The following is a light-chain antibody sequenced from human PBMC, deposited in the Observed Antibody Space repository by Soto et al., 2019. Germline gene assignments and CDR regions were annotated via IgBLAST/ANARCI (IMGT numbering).Light chain of an antibody. Sequence: DIPMTQSPSSLSASVGDRVIITCRASQGIRDALGRYQQKPGKVPKRLIYSASSLQNGVPSRFSVSGSETVFTLTISSLQPEDFATYFCLQHSDYPFTFGQGTRLEI. J-gene: IGKJ2*01. CDR1: QGIRDA. V-gene: IGKV1-17*01. CDR3: LQHSDYPFT. CDR2: SAS.